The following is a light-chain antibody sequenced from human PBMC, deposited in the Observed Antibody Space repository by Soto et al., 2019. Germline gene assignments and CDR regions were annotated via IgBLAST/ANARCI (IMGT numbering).Light chain of an antibody. CDR3: SSYAGSNNL. Sequence: QSALTQPPSASGSPGQSVTISCTGTSSDVGRYNYVSWYQQHPGKAPKLMIYEVTKRPSGVPDRFSGSKSGNTASLTVSGLQAEDEADYYCSSYAGSNNLFGGGTQVTVL. J-gene: IGLJ2*01. CDR1: SSDVGRYNY. CDR2: EVT. V-gene: IGLV2-8*01.